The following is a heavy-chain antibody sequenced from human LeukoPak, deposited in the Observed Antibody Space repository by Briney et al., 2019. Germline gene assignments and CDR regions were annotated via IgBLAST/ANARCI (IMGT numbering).Heavy chain of an antibody. CDR2: IIPIFGTA. D-gene: IGHD3-22*01. J-gene: IGHJ4*02. CDR3: ARDLDSSGYGSFDY. CDR1: GGTFSSYA. V-gene: IGHV1-69*05. Sequence: ASVKVSCKASGGTFSSYAISWLRQAPGQGLEWMGGIIPIFGTANYAQKFQGRVTITTDESTSTAYMELSSLRSEDTAVYYCARDLDSSGYGSFDYWGQGTLVTVSS.